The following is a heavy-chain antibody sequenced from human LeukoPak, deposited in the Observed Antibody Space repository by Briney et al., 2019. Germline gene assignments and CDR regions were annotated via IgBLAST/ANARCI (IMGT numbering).Heavy chain of an antibody. J-gene: IGHJ4*02. CDR3: APSLDSSGWYGY. CDR1: GYIFSNFG. V-gene: IGHV1-18*01. D-gene: IGHD6-19*01. Sequence: GASVKVSCKASGYIFSNFGINWVRQAPGQGLEWMGWITGYNGNTNYAHKFQDRVTMTTDTATTTVYMELRSLIPDDTAVYYCAPSLDSSGWYGYWGQGTLVTVSS. CDR2: ITGYNGNT.